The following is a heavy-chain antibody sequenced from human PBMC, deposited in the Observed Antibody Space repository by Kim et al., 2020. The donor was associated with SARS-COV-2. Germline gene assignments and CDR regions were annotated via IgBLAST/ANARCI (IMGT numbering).Heavy chain of an antibody. Sequence: TNYDQKVQGRVTMTRDTSISTAYMELSRLRSDDTVVHYCARSNNGYYFDYWGQGTLVTVSS. J-gene: IGHJ4*02. V-gene: IGHV1-2*05. CDR3: ARSNNGYYFDY. CDR2: T. D-gene: IGHD2-8*01.